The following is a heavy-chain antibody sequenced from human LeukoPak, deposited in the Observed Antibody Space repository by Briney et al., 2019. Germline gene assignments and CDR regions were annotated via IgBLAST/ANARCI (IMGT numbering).Heavy chain of an antibody. D-gene: IGHD5-18*01. J-gene: IGHJ4*02. CDR2: KKQDGSEK. Sequence: GGSLRLSCAASGFTFNGYWMSWVRQAPGKGLECVANKKQDGSEKYYVDSVMGRFTISRDKAKNSLYLQMNNLRAEDTDVYYCARENVDTGMALYWGQGTLVTVSS. V-gene: IGHV3-7*05. CDR1: GFTFNGYW. CDR3: ARENVDTGMALY.